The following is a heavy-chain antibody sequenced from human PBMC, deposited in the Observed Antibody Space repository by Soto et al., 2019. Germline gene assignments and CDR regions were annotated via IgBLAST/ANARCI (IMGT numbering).Heavy chain of an antibody. D-gene: IGHD2-2*01. CDR3: ARETIVVVPAAINWFDP. V-gene: IGHV4-30-4*01. J-gene: IGHJ5*02. Sequence: SETLSLTCTVSGGSISSGDYYWSWIRQPPGKGLEWIGYIYYSGSTYYNPSLKSRVTISVDTSKNQFSLKLSSVTAADTAVYYCARETIVVVPAAINWFDPWGQGTLVTVSP. CDR2: IYYSGST. CDR1: GGSISSGDYY.